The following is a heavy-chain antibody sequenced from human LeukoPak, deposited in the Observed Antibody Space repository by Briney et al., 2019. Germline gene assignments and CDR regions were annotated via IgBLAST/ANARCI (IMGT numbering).Heavy chain of an antibody. CDR3: ARYGSSWYLEY. D-gene: IGHD6-13*01. CDR1: GDSVSNNSAA. J-gene: IGHJ4*02. Sequence: SQTLSLTCAISGDSVSNNSAAWNWLRQSPSRGLEWLGRTYYRSKWYTDYAVSVRSRITINPDTSRNQFSLQLNSVSPEDTAVYYCARYGSSWYLEYWGQGTPVTVSS. CDR2: TYYRSKWYT. V-gene: IGHV6-1*01.